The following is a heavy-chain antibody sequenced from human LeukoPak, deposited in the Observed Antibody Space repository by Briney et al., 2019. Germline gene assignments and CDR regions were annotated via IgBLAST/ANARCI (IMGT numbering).Heavy chain of an antibody. CDR3: ARHVIGELGLHAFDI. J-gene: IGHJ3*02. Sequence: KASETLSLTCAVYGVSFGAYYWSWIRQPPGKGLEWIGEISHSGNTNYNPSLKSRITISIDTSKNQFSLRLSSVTAADTAVYYCARHVIGELGLHAFDIWGQGTMVTVSS. CDR1: GVSFGAYY. CDR2: ISHSGNT. V-gene: IGHV4-34*01. D-gene: IGHD7-27*01.